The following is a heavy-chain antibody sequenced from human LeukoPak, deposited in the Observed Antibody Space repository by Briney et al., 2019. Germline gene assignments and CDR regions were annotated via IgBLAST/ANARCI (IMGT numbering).Heavy chain of an antibody. D-gene: IGHD6-19*01. CDR3: ARDKYSSGPXYFFEY. Sequence: ASVKVSCKASGYTFTSYGISWVRQAPGQGLEWMGWISAYNGNTNYAQKLQDRVTMTTDTSTSTAYMELRSLTSDDTAVYFCARDKYSSGPXYFFEYWGXGTLVTVSS. J-gene: IGHJ4*02. CDR2: ISAYNGNT. CDR1: GYTFTSYG. V-gene: IGHV1-18*01.